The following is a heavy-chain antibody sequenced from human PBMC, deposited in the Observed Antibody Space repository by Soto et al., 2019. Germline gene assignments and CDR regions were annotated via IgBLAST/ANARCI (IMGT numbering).Heavy chain of an antibody. CDR1: GFTFDDFA. J-gene: IGHJ6*03. Sequence: GGSLRLSCAASGFTFDDFAMHWVRQAPGKGLEWVSGISWNSGSIRYADSVKGRFTISRDNAKNSLYLQMNSLRAEDTALYYCVKDMETRNYYSFSMDVWGKGTTVTVS. D-gene: IGHD2-2*01. CDR2: ISWNSGSI. CDR3: VKDMETRNYYSFSMDV. V-gene: IGHV3-9*01.